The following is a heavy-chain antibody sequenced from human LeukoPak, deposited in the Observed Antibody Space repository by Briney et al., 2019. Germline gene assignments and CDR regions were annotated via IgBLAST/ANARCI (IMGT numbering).Heavy chain of an antibody. CDR1: GGTFSSYA. V-gene: IGHV1-69*04. CDR3: ARETYDFWSGYKGSYYYGMDV. Sequence: SVKVSCKASGGTFSSYAISWVRQAPGQGLEWMGRIIPILGIANYAQKFQGRVTITADKSTSTAYMELSSLRSEDTAVYYCARETYDFWSGYKGSYYYGMDVRGQGTTVTVSS. J-gene: IGHJ6*02. CDR2: IIPILGIA. D-gene: IGHD3-3*01.